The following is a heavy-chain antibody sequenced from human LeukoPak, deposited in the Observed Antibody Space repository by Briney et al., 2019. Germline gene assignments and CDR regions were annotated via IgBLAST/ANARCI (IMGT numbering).Heavy chain of an antibody. V-gene: IGHV3-9*01. Sequence: GRSLRLSCAASGFTFYDYAMHWVRHAPGKGLEWVSGISWNSGSIGYADSVKGRFTISRDNAKNSLYLQMNSLRAEDTALYYCAKDNYYDSSGYNDYWGQGTLVTVSS. CDR1: GFTFYDYA. CDR2: ISWNSGSI. CDR3: AKDNYYDSSGYNDY. J-gene: IGHJ4*02. D-gene: IGHD3-22*01.